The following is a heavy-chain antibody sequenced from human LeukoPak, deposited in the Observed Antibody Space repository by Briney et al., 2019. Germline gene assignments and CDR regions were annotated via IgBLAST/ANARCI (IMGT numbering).Heavy chain of an antibody. D-gene: IGHD6-13*01. CDR3: ARELSSSTRPLDY. J-gene: IGHJ4*02. Sequence: GGSLRLSCAASGFTFNNYVMHWVRQAPGKGLEWVAVISYDGSNKYYADSVKGRLTIPRDNSKNTLYLHMNSLRAEDTAVYYCARELSSSTRPLDYWGQGTLVTVSS. V-gene: IGHV3-30-3*01. CDR1: GFTFNNYV. CDR2: ISYDGSNK.